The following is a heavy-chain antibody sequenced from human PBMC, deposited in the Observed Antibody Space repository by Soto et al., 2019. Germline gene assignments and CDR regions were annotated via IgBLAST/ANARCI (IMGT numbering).Heavy chain of an antibody. Sequence: QVQLQESGPGLVKPSQTLSLTCTVSGGSISSGGYYWSWIRQHPGKGLEWIGYIYYSGSTYYNPSLKSRVTISVDTSKNQFSLKLSSVTAADTAVYYCARLDCSGGSCSRDNQGYNWFDPWGQGTLVTVSS. V-gene: IGHV4-31*03. J-gene: IGHJ5*02. CDR3: ARLDCSGGSCSRDNQGYNWFDP. D-gene: IGHD2-15*01. CDR2: IYYSGST. CDR1: GGSISSGGYY.